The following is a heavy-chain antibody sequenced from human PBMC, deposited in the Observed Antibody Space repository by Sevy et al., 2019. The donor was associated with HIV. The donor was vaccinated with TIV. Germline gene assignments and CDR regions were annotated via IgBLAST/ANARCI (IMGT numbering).Heavy chain of an antibody. Sequence: GGSLRLSCAASGFSFSQYSMNWVRQAPGKGLEWVAVIWYDGSNKYYADSVKGRFTISRDNSKNTLYLQMNSLRAEDTAVYYCARVLVVAGGRYYYGMDVWGQGTTVTVSS. D-gene: IGHD2-15*01. CDR3: ARVLVVAGGRYYYGMDV. CDR1: GFSFSQYS. V-gene: IGHV3-33*08. CDR2: IWYDGSNK. J-gene: IGHJ6*02.